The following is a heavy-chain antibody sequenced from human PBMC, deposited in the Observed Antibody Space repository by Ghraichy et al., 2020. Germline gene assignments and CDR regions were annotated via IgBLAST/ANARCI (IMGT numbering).Heavy chain of an antibody. D-gene: IGHD6-13*01. Sequence: GGSLRLSCAASGFTFRDYYMHWVRQAPGKGLEWVSYISSRSSSSNYADSVKGRFTISRDNAEDSLHLQMNSLRAEDTAVYYCVRGQQLTFWGQGTLVTFSS. CDR2: ISSRSSSS. V-gene: IGHV3-11*06. CDR1: GFTFRDYY. CDR3: VRGQQLTF. J-gene: IGHJ4*02.